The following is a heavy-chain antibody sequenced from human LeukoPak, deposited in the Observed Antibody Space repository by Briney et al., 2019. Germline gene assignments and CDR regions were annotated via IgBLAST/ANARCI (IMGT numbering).Heavy chain of an antibody. V-gene: IGHV4-31*03. CDR3: AREKPSVGNDAFDI. Sequence: PSQTLSLTGTVSGGSISSGNYYWSWIRRRPGTGLEWIGYIYYNGSTYYNPSLKSRVTISVDTSKNQFSLELNSMTAADAAVYYCAREKPSVGNDAFDIWGQGTMVTVSS. CDR1: GGSISSGNYY. CDR2: IYYNGST. D-gene: IGHD7-27*01. J-gene: IGHJ3*02.